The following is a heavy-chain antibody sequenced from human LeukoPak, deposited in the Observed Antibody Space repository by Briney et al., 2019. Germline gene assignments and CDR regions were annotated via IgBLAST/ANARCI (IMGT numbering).Heavy chain of an antibody. Sequence: SETLSLTCAVSSGSISSYYWSWIRQPPGKGLEWIGYIYYRGSTNYNPSLKSRVTISVDTSKNQFSLKLSSVTAADTAVYYCARGVYYYDSMGDYWGQGTLVTVSS. CDR3: ARGVYYYDSMGDY. D-gene: IGHD3-22*01. V-gene: IGHV4-59*08. CDR1: SGSISSYY. J-gene: IGHJ4*02. CDR2: IYYRGST.